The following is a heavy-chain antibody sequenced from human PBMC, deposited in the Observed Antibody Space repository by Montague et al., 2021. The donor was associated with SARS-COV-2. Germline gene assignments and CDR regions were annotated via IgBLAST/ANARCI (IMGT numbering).Heavy chain of an antibody. J-gene: IGHJ5*02. CDR2: INSNDVST. CDR3: AKAPDGGCSSTSCYLPNWFDP. V-gene: IGHV3-23*01. Sequence: SLRLSCAASGFTLSSYAMTWVRQAPGKGLEWVSTINSNDVSTYYADSVKGRFTISRDNSKNTLYLQMSSLRAEDTAVYYCAKAPDGGCSSTSCYLPNWFDPWGQGTLVTVSS. CDR1: GFTLSSYA. D-gene: IGHD2-2*01.